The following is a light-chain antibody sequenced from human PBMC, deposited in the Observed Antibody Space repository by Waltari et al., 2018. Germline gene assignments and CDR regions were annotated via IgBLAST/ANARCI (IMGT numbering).Light chain of an antibody. CDR1: QSISNW. V-gene: IGKV1-5*01. CDR3: QQYDKWLRYS. Sequence: DIQMTQSPSTLSASIGDRVAITCRASQSISNWLAWYQQKPGKAPKLLIYGASTRATGVPARFSGSGSGTYFTLVISSLQSEDFAVYYCQQYDKWLRYSFGQGTKLEIK. CDR2: GAS. J-gene: IGKJ2*01.